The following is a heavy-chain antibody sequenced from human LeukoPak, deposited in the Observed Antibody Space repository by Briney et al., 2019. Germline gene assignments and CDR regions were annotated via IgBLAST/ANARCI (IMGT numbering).Heavy chain of an antibody. D-gene: IGHD3-9*01. CDR1: GGTFSSYA. V-gene: IGHV1-69*05. Sequence: ASVKVSCKASGGTFSSYAISWVRQAPGQGLEWMGGIIPIFGTANYAQKFQGRVTITTDESTSTAYMELSSLRSEDTAVYYCARDLQTGLVWDAFDIWGQGTMVTVSS. J-gene: IGHJ3*02. CDR2: IIPIFGTA. CDR3: ARDLQTGLVWDAFDI.